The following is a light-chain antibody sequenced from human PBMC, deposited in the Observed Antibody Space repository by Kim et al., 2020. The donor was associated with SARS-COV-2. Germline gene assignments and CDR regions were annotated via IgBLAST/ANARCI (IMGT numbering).Light chain of an antibody. CDR3: QQYGRSPLT. CDR1: QTISSSY. CDR2: NAS. Sequence: SPGERATLSCRASQTISSSYLAWYQQKPGQAPRLLIYNASRRGAGIPDRFSGSGSVTDFTLTISRLEPEDFAVYYCQQYGRSPLTFGGGTKVDIK. J-gene: IGKJ4*01. V-gene: IGKV3-20*01.